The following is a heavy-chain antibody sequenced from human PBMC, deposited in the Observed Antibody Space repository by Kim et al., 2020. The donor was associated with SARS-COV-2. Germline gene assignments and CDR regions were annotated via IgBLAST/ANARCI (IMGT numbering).Heavy chain of an antibody. D-gene: IGHD3-22*01. J-gene: IGHJ3*01. CDR2: IYHTGKT. Sequence: SETLSLTCGVSGGSISTTNWWSCVRQSPTMGLEWIGEIYHTGKTNYNPSLNSRVTISLDKSKSQFSLKVTSVTAADTAVYYCARRRYYDVSVNYYAFDL. V-gene: IGHV4-4*02. CDR3: ARRRYYDVSVNYYAFDL. CDR1: GGSISTTNW.